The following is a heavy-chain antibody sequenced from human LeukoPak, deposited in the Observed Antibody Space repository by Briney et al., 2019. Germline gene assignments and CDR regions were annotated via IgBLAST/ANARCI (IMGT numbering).Heavy chain of an antibody. V-gene: IGHV4-39*01. J-gene: IGHJ4*02. CDR1: GGSISSSSYY. CDR3: ARGTTYYYDSSGYYYVAPFDY. D-gene: IGHD3-22*01. Sequence: SETLSLTCTVSGGSISSSSYYWGWIRQPPGKGLEWIGSIYYSGSTYYNPSLKSRVTISVDTSKNQFSLKLSSVTAADTAVYYCARGTTYYYDSSGYYYVAPFDYWGQGTLVTVPS. CDR2: IYYSGST.